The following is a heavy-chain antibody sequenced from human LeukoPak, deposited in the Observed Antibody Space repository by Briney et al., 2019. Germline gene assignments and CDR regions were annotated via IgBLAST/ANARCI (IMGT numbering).Heavy chain of an antibody. CDR3: ARDHGSYYYGMDV. CDR2: ISSSSSTI. V-gene: IGHV3-48*01. CDR1: GFTFSTYS. Sequence: GGSLRLSCAASGFTFSTYSMNWVRQAPGKGLEWVSYISSSSSTIYYADSVKGRFTISRDNAKNSLYLQMNSLRAEDTAVYYCARDHGSYYYGMDVWGQGTTVTVSS. J-gene: IGHJ6*02. D-gene: IGHD1-1*01.